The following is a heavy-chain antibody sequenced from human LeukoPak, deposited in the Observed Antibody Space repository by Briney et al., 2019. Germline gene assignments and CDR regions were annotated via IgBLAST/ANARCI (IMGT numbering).Heavy chain of an antibody. Sequence: ASVKVSCKASGYTFTSYAMHWVRQAPGQRLEWMGWINAGNGNTKYSQKFQGRVTITRDTSASTAYMELSSLRSEDTAVYYCARPKQWLVDWYFDLWGRGTLVTVSS. D-gene: IGHD6-19*01. CDR1: GYTFTSYA. J-gene: IGHJ2*01. CDR2: INAGNGNT. V-gene: IGHV1-3*01. CDR3: ARPKQWLVDWYFDL.